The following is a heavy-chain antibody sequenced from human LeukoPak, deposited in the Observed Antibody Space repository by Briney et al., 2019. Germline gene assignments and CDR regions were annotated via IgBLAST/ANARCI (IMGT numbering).Heavy chain of an antibody. V-gene: IGHV4-38-2*02. CDR3: VRHIAAAGRRDWFDP. CDR1: GYSISSGYY. Sequence: SETLSLTCTVSGYSISSGYYWGWIRQPPGKGLEWITSAHYNGNNNYNPSLRSRVTISVDTSKNQFSLNLRSVTAADTAVYFCVRHIAAAGRRDWFDPWGQGSLVTVSS. D-gene: IGHD6-13*01. CDR2: AHYNGNN. J-gene: IGHJ5*02.